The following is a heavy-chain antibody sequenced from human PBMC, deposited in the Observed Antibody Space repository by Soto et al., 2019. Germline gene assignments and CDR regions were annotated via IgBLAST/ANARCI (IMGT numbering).Heavy chain of an antibody. CDR1: EDSVSSNSAA. D-gene: IGHD3-10*01. CDR3: AGDLGSSIYGSGTLDPPYNYYGMDV. J-gene: IGHJ6*02. V-gene: IGHV6-1*01. Sequence: SQTLSLTCAISEDSVSSNSAAWYWIRQSPSRGLEWLGRTYYRSKWYNDYAVSVKSRITINPDTFKNQFSLQLNSVTPEDTAVYYCAGDLGSSIYGSGTLDPPYNYYGMDVWGQGTTVTVSS. CDR2: TYYRSKWYN.